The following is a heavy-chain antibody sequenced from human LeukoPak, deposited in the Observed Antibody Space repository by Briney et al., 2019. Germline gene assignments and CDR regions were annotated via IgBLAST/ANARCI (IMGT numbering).Heavy chain of an antibody. D-gene: IGHD3-10*01. V-gene: IGHV3-23*01. J-gene: IGHJ4*02. CDR3: XXDVYYYGSGSFDY. CDR1: GFTFGSYA. CDR2: ISGSGGST. Sequence: PGGSLRLSCAASGFTFGSYAMSWVRQAPGKGLEWVSAISGSGGSTYYADSVKGRFTISRDNSKNTLYLQMNSLRAEDTAVYYCXXDVYYYGSGSFDYWGQGTLVTVSS.